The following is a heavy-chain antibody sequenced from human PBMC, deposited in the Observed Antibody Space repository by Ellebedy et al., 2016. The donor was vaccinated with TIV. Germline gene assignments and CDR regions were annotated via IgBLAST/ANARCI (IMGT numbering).Heavy chain of an antibody. Sequence: PGGSLRFSCAASGFTFNNYAMSWVRQAPGRGLEWVSAISGGGGDYTHYSDSVKGRFTISRDNSKNTLYLQMNSLRADDTAVYYCAKVAGFCSGGSCYSDYWGQGTLVTVSS. J-gene: IGHJ4*02. CDR3: AKVAGFCSGGSCYSDY. CDR2: ISGGGGDYT. D-gene: IGHD2-15*01. CDR1: GFTFNNYA. V-gene: IGHV3-23*01.